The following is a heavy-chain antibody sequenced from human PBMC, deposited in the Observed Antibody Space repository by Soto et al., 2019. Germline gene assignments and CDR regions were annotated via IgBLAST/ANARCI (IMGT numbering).Heavy chain of an antibody. V-gene: IGHV5-51*01. Sequence: GESLKISCGGSGYSFSNSWIGWVRQMPGKGLELMGILYPGDSNIRYSPSFQGQVTITADTSIGTAYLQWSSLKASDTAMYYCARPVGGYWSGTSCYWETPSYMDVWGHGTTVTVSS. CDR1: GYSFSNSW. D-gene: IGHD2-2*01. CDR2: LYPGDSNI. J-gene: IGHJ6*02. CDR3: ARPVGGYWSGTSCYWETPSYMDV.